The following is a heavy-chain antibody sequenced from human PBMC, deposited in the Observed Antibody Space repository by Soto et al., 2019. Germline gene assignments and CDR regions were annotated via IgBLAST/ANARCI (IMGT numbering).Heavy chain of an antibody. Sequence: GGSLRLSCAASGFTFSTYWMNWVRQAPGKGLEWVANIKQDGSEKYYVDSVKGRFTISRDNARNSLYLQMNSLRAEDAAVYYCARSYYLTSGKPYYFDYWGQGTLVTVSS. D-gene: IGHD3-10*01. J-gene: IGHJ4*02. CDR1: GFTFSTYW. V-gene: IGHV3-7*01. CDR3: ARSYYLTSGKPYYFDY. CDR2: IKQDGSEK.